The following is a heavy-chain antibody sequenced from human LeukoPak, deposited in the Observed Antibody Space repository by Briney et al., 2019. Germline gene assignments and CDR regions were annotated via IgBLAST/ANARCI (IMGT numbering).Heavy chain of an antibody. Sequence: PMASVKVSCKASGGTFSSYAISWVRQAPGQGLEWMGWISAYNGNTNYAQKLQGRVTMTTDTSTSTAYMELRSLRSDDTAVYYCARDSSTGIAAEWFDPWGQGTLVTVSS. J-gene: IGHJ5*02. D-gene: IGHD6-13*01. CDR3: ARDSSTGIAAEWFDP. V-gene: IGHV1-18*01. CDR2: ISAYNGNT. CDR1: GGTFSSYA.